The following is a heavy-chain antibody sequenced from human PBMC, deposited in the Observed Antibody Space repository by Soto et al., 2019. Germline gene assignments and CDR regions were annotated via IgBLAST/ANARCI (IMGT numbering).Heavy chain of an antibody. CDR3: ARAQSVAWYGFDY. J-gene: IGHJ4*02. V-gene: IGHV4-61*01. CDR2: VYYNGNT. D-gene: IGHD6-13*01. CDR1: GGSVNSASDY. Sequence: QLQLQESGPGLVKPSETVSLTCTVSGGSVNSASDYWSWIRQSPEKGLEWIGYVYYNGNTNYNPSLKSRVTMSVDTSKNQFSLKLSSVTAADTAVYYCARAQSVAWYGFDYWGQGTLATVSS.